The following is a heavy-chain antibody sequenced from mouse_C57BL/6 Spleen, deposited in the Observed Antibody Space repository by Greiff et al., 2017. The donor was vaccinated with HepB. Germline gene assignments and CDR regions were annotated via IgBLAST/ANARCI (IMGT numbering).Heavy chain of an antibody. V-gene: IGHV1-64*01. Sequence: QVQLQQPGAELVKPGASVKLSCKASGYTFTSYWMHWVKQRPGQGLEWIGMIHPNSGSTNYNEKFKSKATLTVDKSSSTAYRQLSSLTSEDSAVYYCARGNGYDRYYYAMDYWGQGTSVTVSS. CDR1: GYTFTSYW. CDR2: IHPNSGST. J-gene: IGHJ4*01. D-gene: IGHD2-2*01. CDR3: ARGNGYDRYYYAMDY.